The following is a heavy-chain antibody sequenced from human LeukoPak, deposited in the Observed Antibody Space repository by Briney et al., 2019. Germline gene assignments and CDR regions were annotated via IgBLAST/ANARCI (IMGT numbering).Heavy chain of an antibody. CDR3: ARPTTADEGRAFDI. CDR2: IYTSGST. V-gene: IGHV4-61*02. D-gene: IGHD4-17*01. J-gene: IGHJ3*02. CDR1: GGSISSGSDY. Sequence: SETLSLTCTVAGGSISSGSDYWSWLRQPAGKELEWIGRIYTSGSTHYNPSIKTRVTISVATSKYKLSLRLTSVTAADKSGVHCARPTTADEGRAFDIWGQGTMVTVSS.